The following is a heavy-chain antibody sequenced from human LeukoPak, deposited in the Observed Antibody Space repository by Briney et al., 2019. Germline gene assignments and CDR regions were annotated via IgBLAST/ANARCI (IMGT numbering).Heavy chain of an antibody. V-gene: IGHV4-59*01. CDR1: GGSISSYY. Sequence: PSETLSLTCTVSGGSISSYYWSWIRQPPGKGLEWIGYIYYSGSTNYNPSLKSRVTISVDTSKNQFSLKLSSVTAADTAVYYRARDPGGLTTHAFDIWGQGTMVTVSS. D-gene: IGHD4-17*01. CDR3: ARDPGGLTTHAFDI. CDR2: IYYSGST. J-gene: IGHJ3*02.